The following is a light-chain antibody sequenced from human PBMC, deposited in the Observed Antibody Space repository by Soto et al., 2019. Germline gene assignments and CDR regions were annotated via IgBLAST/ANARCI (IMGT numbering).Light chain of an antibody. V-gene: IGKV3-11*01. CDR1: QSVSSY. CDR2: DAS. CDR3: QQRSNWPPIT. Sequence: EIVMTQSPATLSVSPWERATLSCRASQSVSSYLAWYQQKPGQAPRLLIYDASNRATGIPARFSGSGSGTDFTLTISSLEPEAFAVYYCQQRSNWPPITFGQGTRLEIK. J-gene: IGKJ5*01.